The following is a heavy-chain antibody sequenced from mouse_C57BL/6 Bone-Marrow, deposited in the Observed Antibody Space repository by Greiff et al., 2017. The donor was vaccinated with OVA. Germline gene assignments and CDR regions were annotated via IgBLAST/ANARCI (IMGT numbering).Heavy chain of an antibody. CDR2: IWSGGST. CDR1: GFSLTSYG. V-gene: IGHV2-6-1*01. D-gene: IGHD2-5*01. Sequence: VQLQPSGPGLVAPSQSLSITCTVSGFSLTSYGVHWVRQPPGKGLEWLVVIWSGGSTNYNSALKSRLSISKDNSKSQVFLKMNSLQTDDTAMYYCARQDYSNLWAMDYWGQGTSVTVSA. J-gene: IGHJ4*01. CDR3: ARQDYSNLWAMDY.